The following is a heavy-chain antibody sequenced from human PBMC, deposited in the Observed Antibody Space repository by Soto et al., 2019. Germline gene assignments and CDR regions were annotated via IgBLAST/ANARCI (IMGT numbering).Heavy chain of an antibody. D-gene: IGHD3-3*01. Sequence: QVQLVQSGAEVKKPGSSVKVSCKASGGTFSSYAISWVRRAPGQGLEWMGGIIPIFGTANYAQKFQGRVTITADESTSTSYMDLSSLRSEDTAVYYCARGRRITIFGVVTDNCFDPWGQGTLVTVSS. CDR2: IIPIFGTA. CDR1: GGTFSSYA. J-gene: IGHJ5*02. V-gene: IGHV1-69*01. CDR3: ARGRRITIFGVVTDNCFDP.